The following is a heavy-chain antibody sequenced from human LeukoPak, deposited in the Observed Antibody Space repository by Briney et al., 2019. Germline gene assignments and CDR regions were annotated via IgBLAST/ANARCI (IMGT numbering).Heavy chain of an antibody. CDR2: IYYSGST. CDR1: GVSISSSSYY. V-gene: IGHV4-39*07. Sequence: SETLSLTCTVPGVSISSSSYYWGWIRQPPGKGLEWIGSIYYSGSTYYNPSLKSRVTISVDTSKNQFSLKLSSVTAADTAVYYCARVVSPKYISYYMDVWGKGTTVTVSS. D-gene: IGHD2-2*01. J-gene: IGHJ6*03. CDR3: ARVVSPKYISYYMDV.